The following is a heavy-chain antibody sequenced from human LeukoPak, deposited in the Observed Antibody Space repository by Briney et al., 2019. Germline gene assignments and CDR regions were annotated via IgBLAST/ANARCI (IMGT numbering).Heavy chain of an antibody. CDR3: ARGRRDVDIVSPERR. CDR2: IWHDGSGK. CDR1: GFTFSRYG. Sequence: PGGSLRLSCAASGFTFSRYGMHWVRQAPGKGLEWVGLIWHDGSGKHYADFVKGRFTVSRDNSKNTMYLQMNSLRADDTAVYYCARGRRDVDIVSPERRRGQGTLVTVSS. D-gene: IGHD5/OR15-5a*01. J-gene: IGHJ4*02. V-gene: IGHV3-30*02.